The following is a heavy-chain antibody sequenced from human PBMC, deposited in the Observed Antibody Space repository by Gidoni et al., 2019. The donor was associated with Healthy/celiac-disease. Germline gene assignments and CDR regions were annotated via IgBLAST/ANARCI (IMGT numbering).Heavy chain of an antibody. V-gene: IGHV3-30*01. J-gene: IGHJ4*02. D-gene: IGHD2-15*01. CDR2: RAYDVSNE. Sequence: QVTQVPSGGGGVQPGGSRRLCSAAYGVTSRSSATHLVRQAPGKGLGWVAVRAYDVSNEYYADSVKGRFTISRDNSKNTLYLQMNSLRAEDTAVYYCARGGPDIVVVVAARYFNYWGQGTLVTVSS. CDR3: ARGGPDIVVVVAARYFNY. CDR1: GVTSRSSA.